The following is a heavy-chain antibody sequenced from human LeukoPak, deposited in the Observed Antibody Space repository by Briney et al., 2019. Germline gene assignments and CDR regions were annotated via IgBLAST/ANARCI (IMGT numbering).Heavy chain of an antibody. V-gene: IGHV1-2*06. CDR3: ARDAYYDFWSGYGPTYYYYGMDV. CDR1: AYTFTDYY. J-gene: IGHJ6*02. D-gene: IGHD3-3*01. Sequence: ASVKVSCKASAYTFTDYYVHWVRQAPGQGLGWMGRINPSSGDTNYAQNFQGRVTMTRDTSISTAYMELSRLRSEDTAVYYCARDAYYDFWSGYGPTYYYYGMDVWGQGTTVTVSS. CDR2: INPSSGDT.